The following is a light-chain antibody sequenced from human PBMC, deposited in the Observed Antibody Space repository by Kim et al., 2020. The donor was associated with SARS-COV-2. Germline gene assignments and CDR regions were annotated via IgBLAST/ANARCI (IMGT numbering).Light chain of an antibody. CDR3: QAWDSSTAV. V-gene: IGLV3-1*01. CDR1: KFGDKY. CDR2: QDS. J-gene: IGLJ3*02. Sequence: VSPGQTASITCSGDKFGDKYACWYQQKPGQSPVLGIYQDSKRPSGMPGRFSGSNSGNTATLTISGTQAMDEADYYCQAWDSSTAVFGGGTQLTVL.